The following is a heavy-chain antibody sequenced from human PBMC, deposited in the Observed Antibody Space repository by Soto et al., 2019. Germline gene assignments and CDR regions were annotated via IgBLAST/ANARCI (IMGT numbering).Heavy chain of an antibody. CDR1: GYSFTGYY. V-gene: IGHV1-2*02. D-gene: IGHD2-8*02. Sequence: HEHLVQSGAEVKRPGASLKVSCKASGYSFTGYYIHWVRQAPGQGPEWMGWINPDSGATNYAQNFQGRVTLTSDTSISTASMDLTSLTSDDTAVDYCARGDYGTGGYPFPYFDYWGQGTLVIVSS. CDR2: INPDSGAT. CDR3: ARGDYGTGGYPFPYFDY. J-gene: IGHJ4*02.